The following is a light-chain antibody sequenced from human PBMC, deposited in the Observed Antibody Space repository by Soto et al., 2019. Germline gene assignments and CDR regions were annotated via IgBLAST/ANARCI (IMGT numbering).Light chain of an antibody. V-gene: IGLV2-14*03. CDR2: DIN. CDR1: SSNVGTYTH. CDR3: LSYNTSGSFWV. Sequence: QSVLTQPASVSGSPGQWITISCTGTSSNVGTYTHVSWYQHHPGTTPKVIIYDINNRPSGVSDRFSGSKSGNTASLTISGLQAEDEADYYCLSYNTSGSFWVLGGGTKLTVL. J-gene: IGLJ3*02.